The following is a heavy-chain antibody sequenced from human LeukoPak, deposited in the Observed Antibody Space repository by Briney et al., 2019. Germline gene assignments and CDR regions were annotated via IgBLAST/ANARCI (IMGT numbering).Heavy chain of an antibody. CDR1: GFTFSDYY. V-gene: IGHV3-11*01. Sequence: GGSLRLSCAASGFTFSDYYMSWICQAPGKGLEWVSYISSSGSTIYYADSVKGRFTISRDNAKNSLYLQMNSLRAEDTAVYYCARDHDYGDYEGWFDPWGQGTLVTVSS. J-gene: IGHJ5*02. CDR3: ARDHDYGDYEGWFDP. D-gene: IGHD4-17*01. CDR2: ISSSGSTI.